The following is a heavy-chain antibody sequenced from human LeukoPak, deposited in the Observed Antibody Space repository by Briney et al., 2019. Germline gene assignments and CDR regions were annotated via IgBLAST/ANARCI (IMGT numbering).Heavy chain of an antibody. J-gene: IGHJ4*02. V-gene: IGHV4-59*01. CDR3: ARDRGFSYGIFDY. D-gene: IGHD5-18*01. Sequence: SETLSLTCTVSGGSISSYYWSWIRQPPGKGLEWIGYIHYSGSTNYNPSLKSRVTISVDTSKNQFSLKLSSVTAADTAVYYCARDRGFSYGIFDYWGRGALVAVSS. CDR2: IHYSGST. CDR1: GGSISSYY.